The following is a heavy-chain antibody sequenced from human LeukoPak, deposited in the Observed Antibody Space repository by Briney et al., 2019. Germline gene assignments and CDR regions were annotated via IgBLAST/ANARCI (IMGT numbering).Heavy chain of an antibody. J-gene: IGHJ5*02. D-gene: IGHD6-19*01. CDR3: ATSIAVAGMRWFDP. CDR2: FDPEDGET. Sequence: ASVKVSCKVSGYTLTELSTHWVRQAPGKGLEWMGGFDPEDGETIYAQKFQGRVTMTEDTSTDTAYMELSSLRSEDTAVYYCATSIAVAGMRWFDPWGQGTLVTVSS. CDR1: GYTLTELS. V-gene: IGHV1-24*01.